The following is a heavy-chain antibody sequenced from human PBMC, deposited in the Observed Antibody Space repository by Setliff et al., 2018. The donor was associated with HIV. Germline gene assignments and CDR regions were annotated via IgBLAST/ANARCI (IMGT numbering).Heavy chain of an antibody. CDR1: GYIFTDYY. J-gene: IGHJ4*02. CDR2: INPNGGYT. CDR3: AADNYNCNSFDS. D-gene: IGHD3-3*01. V-gene: IGHV1-2*02. Sequence: ASVKVSCKASGYIFTDYYIHWVRQAPGQGLEWMGWINPNGGYTNYAQKFLGRVTMTQDTSFTAAYLELSRLGSDDTAVYYCAADNYNCNSFDSWGQGSLVTVSS.